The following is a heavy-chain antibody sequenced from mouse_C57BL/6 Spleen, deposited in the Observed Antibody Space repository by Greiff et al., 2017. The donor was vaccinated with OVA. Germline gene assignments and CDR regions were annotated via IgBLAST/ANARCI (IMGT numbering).Heavy chain of an antibody. CDR2: IDPSASYT. Sequence: QVQLQQPGAELVRPGTSVKLSCKASGYTFTSYWMHWVKQRPGKGLEWIGVIDPSASYTNYTQKFKGQSTLTVDTSSSTSYMQLSSLSSEDSAVYYCARDYGSSAFAYWGQGTLVTVAA. J-gene: IGHJ3*01. CDR1: GYTFTSYW. V-gene: IGHV1-59*01. D-gene: IGHD1-1*01. CDR3: ARDYGSSAFAY.